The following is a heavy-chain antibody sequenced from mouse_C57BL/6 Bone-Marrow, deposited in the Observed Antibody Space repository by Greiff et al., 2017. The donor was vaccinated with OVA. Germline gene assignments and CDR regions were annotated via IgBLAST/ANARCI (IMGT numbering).Heavy chain of an antibody. Sequence: QVQLQQSGPELVKPGASVKISCKASGYAFSSSWMNWVKQRPGKGLEWIGRIYPGDGDTNYNGKFKGKATLTADKSSSTAYMQLSSLTSEDSAVYFWARSRVITTVVAHWYCDVWGTGTTVTVSS. J-gene: IGHJ1*03. CDR2: IYPGDGDT. V-gene: IGHV1-82*01. D-gene: IGHD1-1*01. CDR3: ARSRVITTVVAHWYCDV. CDR1: GYAFSSSW.